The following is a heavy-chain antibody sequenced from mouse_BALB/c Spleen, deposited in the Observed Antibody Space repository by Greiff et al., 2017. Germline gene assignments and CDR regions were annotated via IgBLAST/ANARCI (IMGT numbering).Heavy chain of an antibody. D-gene: IGHD6-1*01. Sequence: EVQGVESGGGLVKPGGSRKLSCAASGFTFSSFGMHWVRQAPEKGLEWVAYISSGSSTIYYADTVKGRFTISRDNPKNTLFLQMTSLRSEDTAMYYCARSHYPYYYAMDYWGQGTSVTVSS. V-gene: IGHV5-17*02. CDR3: ARSHYPYYYAMDY. J-gene: IGHJ4*01. CDR1: GFTFSSFG. CDR2: ISSGSSTI.